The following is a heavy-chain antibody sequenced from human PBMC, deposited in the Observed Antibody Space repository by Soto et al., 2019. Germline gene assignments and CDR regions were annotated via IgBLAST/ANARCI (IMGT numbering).Heavy chain of an antibody. Sequence: QVQLQESGPGLVKPSQTLSLTCTVSGGSISSGGYYWSWIRQHPGNGLEWIGYIYHSGSTYYNPSLKSRVTISVDTSKNHFSLKLSSVTAADTAVYYCAGGRAAAGTRGDYWGQGTLVTVSS. CDR1: GGSISSGGYY. V-gene: IGHV4-31*03. CDR2: IYHSGST. J-gene: IGHJ4*02. CDR3: AGGRAAAGTRGDY. D-gene: IGHD6-13*01.